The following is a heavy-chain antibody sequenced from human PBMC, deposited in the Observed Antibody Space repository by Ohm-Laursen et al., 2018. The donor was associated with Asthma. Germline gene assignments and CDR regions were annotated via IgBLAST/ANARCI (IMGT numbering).Heavy chain of an antibody. V-gene: IGHV3-23*01. Sequence: SLRLSCTASGFTFRSFAMSWVRQAPGKGLEWVSSLSGSGGSSYYADSVKGRFTISRDNAKNSLYLQMNSLRAEDTAVYYCAKFGRDYRSHGMDVWGQGTTVTVSS. CDR1: GFTFRSFA. CDR2: LSGSGGSS. D-gene: IGHD4-11*01. J-gene: IGHJ6*02. CDR3: AKFGRDYRSHGMDV.